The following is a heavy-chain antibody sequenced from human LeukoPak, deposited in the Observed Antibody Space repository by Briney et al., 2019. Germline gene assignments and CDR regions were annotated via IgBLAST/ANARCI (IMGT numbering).Heavy chain of an antibody. CDR2: IIPILGIA. CDR1: GGTFSSYA. D-gene: IGHD3-10*01. J-gene: IGHJ6*02. V-gene: IGHV1-69*04. Sequence: ASVKVSCKASGGTFSSYAISWVRQAPGQGLEWMGRIIPILGIANYAQKFQGRVTITADKSTSTAYMELSSLRSEDTAVYYCARGSDYGSGIYGMDVWGQGTTVTVSS. CDR3: ARGSDYGSGIYGMDV.